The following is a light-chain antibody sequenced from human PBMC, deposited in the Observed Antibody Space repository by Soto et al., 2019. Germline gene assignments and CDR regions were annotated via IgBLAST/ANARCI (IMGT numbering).Light chain of an antibody. CDR3: QQYGTSPYT. Sequence: EIVLTQSPGTLSLSPGERATLSCRASQSVSSSYLAWYQQKPGQAPRLLIYGASSRATGIPDRFSGRGSGTDFALTISRLEPEDFAVYFCQQYGTSPYTFVQGTKLEIK. V-gene: IGKV3-20*01. J-gene: IGKJ2*01. CDR2: GAS. CDR1: QSVSSSY.